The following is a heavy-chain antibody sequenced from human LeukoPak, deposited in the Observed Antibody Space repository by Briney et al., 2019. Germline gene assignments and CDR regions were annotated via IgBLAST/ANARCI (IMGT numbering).Heavy chain of an antibody. J-gene: IGHJ6*02. D-gene: IGHD4-23*01. V-gene: IGHV1-69*04. CDR1: GGTFSSYA. Sequence: SVKVSCKASGGTFSSYAISWVRQAPGQGLEWMGRIIPILGIANYAQKFQGRVTITADKSTSTAYMELSSLRSEDTAVYYCARADYGGNPLYYGMDVWGQGTTVTVSS. CDR3: ARADYGGNPLYYGMDV. CDR2: IIPILGIA.